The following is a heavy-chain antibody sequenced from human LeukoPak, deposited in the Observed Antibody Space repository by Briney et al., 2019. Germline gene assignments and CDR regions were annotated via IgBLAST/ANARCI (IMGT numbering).Heavy chain of an antibody. CDR1: GFTFSSYS. CDR3: ARDAHYDFWSGYYSTWPLGY. Sequence: GGSLRLSCAASGFTFSSYSINWVRQAPGKGLERVSSISSSISYIYYADSVKGRFTISRDNAKNSLYLQMNSLRAEDTAVYYCARDAHYDFWSGYYSTWPLGYWGQGTLVTVSS. J-gene: IGHJ4*02. V-gene: IGHV3-21*01. D-gene: IGHD3-3*01. CDR2: ISSSISYI.